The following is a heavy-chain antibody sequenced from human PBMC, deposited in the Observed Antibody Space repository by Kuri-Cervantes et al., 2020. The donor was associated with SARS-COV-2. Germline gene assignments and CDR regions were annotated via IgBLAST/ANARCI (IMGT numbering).Heavy chain of an antibody. CDR2: ISYDGSNK. J-gene: IGHJ4*02. D-gene: IGHD2-15*01. CDR3: AKDQYGIVVVVAAIDH. CDR1: GFTFSSYG. V-gene: IGHV3-30*18. Sequence: GESLKISCAASGFTFSSYGMHWVRQAPGKGLEWVAFISYDGSNKFYADSVRGRFTISRDNSKNTLYLQMNGLRTEDTAIYYCAKDQYGIVVVVAAIDHWGQGTLVTVSS.